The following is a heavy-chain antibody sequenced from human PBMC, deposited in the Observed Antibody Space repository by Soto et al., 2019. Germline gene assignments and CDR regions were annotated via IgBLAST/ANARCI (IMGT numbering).Heavy chain of an antibody. D-gene: IGHD4-17*01. Sequence: GGSLRLSCAASGFTFDDYAMHWVRQAPGKGLEWVSGISWNSGSIGYADSVKGRFTISRDNAKNSLYLQMNSLRAEDTALYYCAKDNHLGDYANYYYYYMDVWGKGTTVTVSS. J-gene: IGHJ6*03. CDR3: AKDNHLGDYANYYYYYMDV. V-gene: IGHV3-9*01. CDR2: ISWNSGSI. CDR1: GFTFDDYA.